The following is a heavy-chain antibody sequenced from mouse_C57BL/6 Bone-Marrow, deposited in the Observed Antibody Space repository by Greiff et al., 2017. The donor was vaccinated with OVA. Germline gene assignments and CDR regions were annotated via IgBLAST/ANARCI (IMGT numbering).Heavy chain of an antibody. CDR1: GYTFTSYW. Sequence: QVQLQQSGAELVKPGASVKMSCKASGYTFTSYWITWVKQRPGQGLEWIGDIYPGSGSTNYNEKFKSKATLTVDTSSSTAYMQLSSLTSEDSAVYYCAEGDYSNRGDYWGQGTTLTVSS. D-gene: IGHD2-5*01. CDR2: IYPGSGST. CDR3: AEGDYSNRGDY. J-gene: IGHJ2*01. V-gene: IGHV1-55*01.